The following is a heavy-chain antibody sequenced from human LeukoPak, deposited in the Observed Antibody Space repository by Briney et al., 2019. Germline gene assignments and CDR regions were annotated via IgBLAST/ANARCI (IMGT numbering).Heavy chain of an antibody. Sequence: SETLSLTCTVSGGSISSSSYYWGWIRQPPGKGLEWIGSIYHSGSTYYNPSLKSRVTISVDTSKNQFSLKLSSVTAADTAVYYCARFKSTSCRFDPWGQGTLVTVSS. CDR2: IYHSGST. CDR3: ARFKSTSCRFDP. V-gene: IGHV4-39*07. J-gene: IGHJ5*02. CDR1: GGSISSSSYY. D-gene: IGHD2-2*01.